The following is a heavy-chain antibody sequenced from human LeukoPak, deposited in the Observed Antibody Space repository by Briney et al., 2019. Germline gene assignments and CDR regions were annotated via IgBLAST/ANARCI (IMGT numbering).Heavy chain of an antibody. D-gene: IGHD3-9*01. V-gene: IGHV1-2*02. CDR1: GYTFTGYY. J-gene: IGHJ4*02. CDR2: INPNSGGT. CDR3: ARDGPFYDILTGYYRPLDY. Sequence: ASVKVSCKASGYTFTGYYMHWVRQAPGQGLEWMGWINPNSGGTNYAQKFQGRVTMTRDTSISTAYMELSRLRSDDTAVYYCARDGPFYDILTGYYRPLDYWGQGTLVTVSS.